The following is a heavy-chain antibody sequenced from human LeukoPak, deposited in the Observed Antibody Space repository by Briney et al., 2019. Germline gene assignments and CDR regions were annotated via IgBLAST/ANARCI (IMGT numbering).Heavy chain of an antibody. J-gene: IGHJ4*02. CDR2: ISSSSSYI. V-gene: IGHV3-11*06. Sequence: PGGSLRLSCAASGFTFSDYYMSWIRQAPGKGLEWVSSISSSSSYIYYADSVKGRFTISRDNAKKSLYLQMNSLRGEDTAVYYCVPRRDGYNFGFDYWGQGTLVTVS. CDR3: VPRRDGYNFGFDY. D-gene: IGHD5-24*01. CDR1: GFTFSDYY.